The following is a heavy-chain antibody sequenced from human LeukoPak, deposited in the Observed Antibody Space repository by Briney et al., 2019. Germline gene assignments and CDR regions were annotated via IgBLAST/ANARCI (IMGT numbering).Heavy chain of an antibody. CDR3: AKWGGYGYGIDF. D-gene: IGHD5-18*01. CDR2: ISGSGTSA. J-gene: IGHJ4*02. V-gene: IGHV3-23*01. CDR1: GFTFSSYA. Sequence: SGGSLRLSCAASGFTFSSYAMTWVRQAPGEGLQWVSGISGSGTSAYYADSAKGRFTISRANSKNTLYLQMNSLRDEDTAVYYCAKWGGYGYGIDFWGQGTLVTVSS.